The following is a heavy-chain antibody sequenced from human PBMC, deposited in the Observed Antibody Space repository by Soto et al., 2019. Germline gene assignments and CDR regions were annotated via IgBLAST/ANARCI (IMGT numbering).Heavy chain of an antibody. CDR2: ISYDGRNK. V-gene: IGHV3-30*04. Sequence: QVQLVESGGGVVQPGRSLRLSCAASGFTFSSYAMHWVRQAPGKGLVWVAVISYDGRNKYYADSVKGRFTISRDNSKNTLNLQMNSLRAEDTAVYYCASLKGTSSPVDYWGQGTLVTVSS. J-gene: IGHJ4*02. CDR1: GFTFSSYA. CDR3: ASLKGTSSPVDY. D-gene: IGHD2-15*01.